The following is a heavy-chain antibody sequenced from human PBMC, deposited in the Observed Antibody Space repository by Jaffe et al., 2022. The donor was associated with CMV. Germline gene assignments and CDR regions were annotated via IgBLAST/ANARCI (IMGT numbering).Heavy chain of an antibody. CDR1: GGSISSSSYY. CDR3: ARQIRIVAPPRGYSYGYYFDY. Sequence: QLQLQESGPGLVKPSETLSLTCTVSGGSISSSSYYWGWIRQPPGKGLEWIGSIYYSGSTYYNPSLKSRVTISVDTSKNQFSLKLSSVTAADTAVYYCARQIRIVAPPRGYSYGYYFDYWGQGTLVTVSS. V-gene: IGHV4-39*01. D-gene: IGHD5-18*01. J-gene: IGHJ4*02. CDR2: IYYSGST.